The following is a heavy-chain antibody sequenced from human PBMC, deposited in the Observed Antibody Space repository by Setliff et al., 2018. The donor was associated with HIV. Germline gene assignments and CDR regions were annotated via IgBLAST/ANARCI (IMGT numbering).Heavy chain of an antibody. V-gene: IGHV4-4*07. CDR2: INTSGST. Sequence: KTSETLSLTCTVSGGSINTYYWTWIRQSAGKGLEWIGHINTSGSTKYNPSLKSRLTMSVDSSGNQFSLTLTPVTAADTAVYYCARDYIHVFDIWGQGTMVTVSS. J-gene: IGHJ3*02. CDR1: GGSINTYY. CDR3: ARDYIHVFDI.